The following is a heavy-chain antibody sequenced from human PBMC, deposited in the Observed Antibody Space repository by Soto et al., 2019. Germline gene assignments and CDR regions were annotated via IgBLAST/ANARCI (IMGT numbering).Heavy chain of an antibody. D-gene: IGHD3-10*01. CDR3: ARGRYYDSPQDL. V-gene: IGHV3-23*01. J-gene: IGHJ5*02. Sequence: GGSLRLSCEASGFTFSDHAMSWVRRAPGKGLEWVAAISDSVHGAVYADSVKGRFTISRDNSKNTLYLQMNSLRGEDTGVYFCARGRYYDSPQDLWGRGTQVTVSS. CDR1: GFTFSDHA. CDR2: ISDSVHGA.